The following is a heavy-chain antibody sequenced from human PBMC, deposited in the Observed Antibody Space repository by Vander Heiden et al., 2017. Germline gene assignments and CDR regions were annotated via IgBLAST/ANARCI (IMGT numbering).Heavy chain of an antibody. CDR1: GFPFSDYY. CDR3: ASLITMIVVADAFDI. D-gene: IGHD3-22*01. V-gene: IGHV3-11*01. J-gene: IGHJ3*02. Sequence: QVQLVESGGGLVKPGGSLRLSCAASGFPFSDYYMSWIRQAPGKGLEWISYISSSGNTIYYADSVKGRFTISRDNAKNSLYLQMNSLRAEDTAVYYCASLITMIVVADAFDIWGQGTMVTVSS. CDR2: ISSSGNTI.